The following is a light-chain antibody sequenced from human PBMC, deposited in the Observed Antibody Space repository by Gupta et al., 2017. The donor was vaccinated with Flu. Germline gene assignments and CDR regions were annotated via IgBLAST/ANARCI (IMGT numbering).Light chain of an antibody. V-gene: IGKV1-39*01. CDR2: AAS. CDR1: QSISSY. CDR3: QQSYSTPHKT. J-gene: IGKJ1*01. Sequence: DIQMTQSPSSLSASVGDRVTITCRASQSISSYLNWYQQKPGKAPKLLIYAASSLQSGVPSRFSGSGSGTDFTLTISRLQPEDFATYYCQQSYSTPHKTFGQGTKVEIK.